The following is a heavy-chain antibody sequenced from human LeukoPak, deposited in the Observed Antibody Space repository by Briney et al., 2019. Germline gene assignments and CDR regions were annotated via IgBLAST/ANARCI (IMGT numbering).Heavy chain of an antibody. CDR2: INTYGSST. J-gene: IGHJ3*02. V-gene: IGHV3-74*01. D-gene: IGHD1-26*01. Sequence: GGSLRLSCAASGFTLSSYWMHWVRQGPGKGLVWVSRINTYGSSTTYPHSLMAPFTISRDNPNNTLYLQMNSLRAEDTAVYYCVRGTGYSVLDIWGQGKMVTVSS. CDR1: GFTLSSYW. CDR3: VRGTGYSVLDI.